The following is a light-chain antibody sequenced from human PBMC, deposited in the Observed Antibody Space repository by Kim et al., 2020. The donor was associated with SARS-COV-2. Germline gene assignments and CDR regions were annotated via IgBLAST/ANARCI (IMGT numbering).Light chain of an antibody. CDR1: SRDVGGYNY. CDR3: SSYTSSSRV. J-gene: IGLJ3*02. Sequence: PGQSIALSCTGTSRDVGGYNYVSWYQQHPGKAPKLMFYYVSKRPSGVSNRFSGSKSGNTASLTISGLQAEDEADYYCSSYTSSSRVFGGGTQLTVL. V-gene: IGLV2-14*04. CDR2: YVS.